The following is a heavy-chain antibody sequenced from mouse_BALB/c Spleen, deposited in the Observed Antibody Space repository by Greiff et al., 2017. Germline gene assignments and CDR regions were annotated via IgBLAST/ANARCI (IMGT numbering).Heavy chain of an antibody. V-gene: IGHV3-8*02. J-gene: IGHJ2*01. Sequence: DVKLQESGPSLVKPSQTLSLTCSVTGDSITSGYWNWIRKFPGNKLEYMGYISYSGSTYYNPSLKSRISITRDTSKNQYYLQLNSVTTEDTATYYCARSGGSSYRYYFDYWGQGTTLTVSS. CDR2: ISYSGST. CDR3: ARSGGSSYRYYFDY. CDR1: GDSITSGY. D-gene: IGHD1-1*01.